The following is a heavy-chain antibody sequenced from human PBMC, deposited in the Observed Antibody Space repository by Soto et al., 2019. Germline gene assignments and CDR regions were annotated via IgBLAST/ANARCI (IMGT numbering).Heavy chain of an antibody. CDR1: GGSISSGDYY. Sequence: QVQLQESGPGLVKPSQTLSLTCTVSGGSISSGDYYWSWIRQHPGKGLEWIGYIYYSGSTYHNPSLQSRVTISVDPSKNQFSLKPSSVTAADTSVYYCARWCSGSRQVFDPWGQATLVTVSS. CDR2: IYYSGST. CDR3: ARWCSGSRQVFDP. J-gene: IGHJ5*02. V-gene: IGHV4-31*03. D-gene: IGHD2-15*01.